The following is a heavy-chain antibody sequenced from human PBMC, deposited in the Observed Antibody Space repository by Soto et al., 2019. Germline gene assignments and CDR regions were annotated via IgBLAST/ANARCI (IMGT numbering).Heavy chain of an antibody. CDR2: IIPIFGTA. J-gene: IGHJ4*02. Sequence: SVKVSCKASGGTFSSYAISWVRQAPGQGLEWMGGIIPIFGTANYAQKFQGRVTITADESTSTAYMELSSLRSEDTAVYYCAREWSSSSHFDYWGQGTLVTVSS. CDR3: AREWSSSSHFDY. CDR1: GGTFSSYA. D-gene: IGHD6-6*01. V-gene: IGHV1-69*13.